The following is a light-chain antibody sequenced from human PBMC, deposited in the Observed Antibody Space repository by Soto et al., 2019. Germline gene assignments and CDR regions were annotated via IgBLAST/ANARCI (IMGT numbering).Light chain of an antibody. CDR1: HSLSSSY. CDR2: GTS. Sequence: EIVLTQSPGTLSLSPGEGATLSCRATHSLSSSYLAWYQQKPGQAHRLLIYGTSSRATGIPDRFSGIGSGTDFTLTISRLEPEDFAVYYCQQYGSSPRTFGQGTKVDI. J-gene: IGKJ1*01. CDR3: QQYGSSPRT. V-gene: IGKV3-20*01.